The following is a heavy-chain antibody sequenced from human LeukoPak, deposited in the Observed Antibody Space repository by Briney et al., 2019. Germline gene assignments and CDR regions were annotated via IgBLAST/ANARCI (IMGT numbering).Heavy chain of an antibody. CDR2: IRYDGSNK. D-gene: IGHD6-13*01. V-gene: IGHV3-30*02. Sequence: GGSLRLSCAASGFTFSSYGMHWVRQAPGKGLEWVALIRYDGSNKYYADSVKGRFTISRDNSKNTLYLQMNSLRAEDTAVYYCAKGMRDSSSSYYYYYYMDVWGKGTTDTVSS. CDR1: GFTFSSYG. CDR3: AKGMRDSSSSYYYYYYMDV. J-gene: IGHJ6*03.